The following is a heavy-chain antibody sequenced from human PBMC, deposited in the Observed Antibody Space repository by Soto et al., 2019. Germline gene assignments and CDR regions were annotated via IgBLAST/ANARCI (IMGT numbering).Heavy chain of an antibody. V-gene: IGHV4-59*01. CDR2: MYNTGST. Sequence: SETLSLTCTVSGGSISSYYWRWIRKPPGKGLEWIGYMYNTGSTVYNPSLKSRVTISVDTSKNQFSLKLNAVTAADTAVYYCGRDLWGYCGTDCYPLDVWGQGTTVTVSS. J-gene: IGHJ6*02. CDR1: GGSISSYY. D-gene: IGHD2-21*02. CDR3: GRDLWGYCGTDCYPLDV.